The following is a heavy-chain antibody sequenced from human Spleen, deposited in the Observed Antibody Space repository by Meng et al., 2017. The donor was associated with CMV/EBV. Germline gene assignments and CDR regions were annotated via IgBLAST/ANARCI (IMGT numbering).Heavy chain of an antibody. D-gene: IGHD1-20*01. CDR1: GFTFSRYW. Sequence: GESLKISCAASGFTFSRYWMTWVRKAPGKGLEWVVNIKQDGSEKYYVDSVKGRFTVSRDNAKNSLFLQLNSLGAGDTGVYYCARQWDYGYNSLDFWGQGTLVTVSS. CDR3: ARQWDYGYNSLDF. CDR2: IKQDGSEK. V-gene: IGHV3-7*01. J-gene: IGHJ4*02.